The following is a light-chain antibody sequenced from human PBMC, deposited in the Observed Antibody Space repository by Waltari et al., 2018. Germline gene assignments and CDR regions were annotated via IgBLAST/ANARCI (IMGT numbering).Light chain of an antibody. CDR2: DVT. CDR3: ASYNPGSTLV. CDR1: SSDVGRYNY. V-gene: IGLV2-14*01. J-gene: IGLJ3*02. Sequence: QSALTHPASVSGSPGQSITISCTGSSSDVGRYNYVSWYQQFPDRAPKLIIYDVTNRPSGVSNRFSGSKSANTASLTISGLQPEDEAEYYCASYNPGSTLVFGGGTKLTVL.